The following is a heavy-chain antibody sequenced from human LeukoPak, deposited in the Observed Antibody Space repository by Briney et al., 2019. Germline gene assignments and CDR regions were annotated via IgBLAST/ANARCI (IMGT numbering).Heavy chain of an antibody. CDR2: ISGSGRTK. CDR1: GFTFSSYE. V-gene: IGHV3-48*03. Sequence: QPGGSLRLSCAASGFTFSSYEMNWVRQAPGRGLEWLSYISGSGRTKYYADSVKGRFTISRDNAKRSLYLQMNSLRAGDTAVYFCASYIVGPTLDYWGQGTLVTVSS. D-gene: IGHD1-26*01. J-gene: IGHJ4*02. CDR3: ASYIVGPTLDY.